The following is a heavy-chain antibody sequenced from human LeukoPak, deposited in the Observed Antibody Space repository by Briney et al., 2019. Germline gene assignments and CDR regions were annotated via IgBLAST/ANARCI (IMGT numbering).Heavy chain of an antibody. CDR2: IRYDGSNK. J-gene: IGHJ4*02. CDR1: GFTFSSYD. Sequence: GGSLRLSCAASGFTFSSYDMHWVRQAPGKGLEWVTFIRYDGSNKYYADSVKGRFTISRDNSKNTLYLQMNSLRAEDTAVYYCAKDEYSGSYSDYWGQGTLVTVSS. CDR3: AKDEYSGSYSDY. V-gene: IGHV3-30*02. D-gene: IGHD1-26*01.